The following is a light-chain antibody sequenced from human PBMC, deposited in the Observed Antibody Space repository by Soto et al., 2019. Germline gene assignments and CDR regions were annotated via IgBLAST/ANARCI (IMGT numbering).Light chain of an antibody. Sequence: EIVLTQSPATLSVSPGERATLSCRASQGISSLLAWYQQKPGQAPRLLIYAASTRAAGIPARFSGSGSGTDFTLTISSLQSEDFAVYYCQQYYDWPITFGPGTRLDIK. CDR2: AAS. V-gene: IGKV3-15*01. J-gene: IGKJ5*01. CDR3: QQYYDWPIT. CDR1: QGISSL.